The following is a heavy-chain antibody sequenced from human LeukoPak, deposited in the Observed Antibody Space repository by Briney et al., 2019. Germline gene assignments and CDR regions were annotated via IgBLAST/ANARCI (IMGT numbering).Heavy chain of an antibody. CDR1: GGTFSSYA. V-gene: IGHV1-69*05. J-gene: IGHJ2*01. CDR3: ARGRYGDYAVWYFDL. CDR2: IIPTFGTA. D-gene: IGHD4-17*01. Sequence: SVKVSCRASGGTFSSYAISWVRQAPGQGLEWMGGIIPTFGTANYAQKFQGRVTITTDESTSTAYMELSSLRSEDTAVYYCARGRYGDYAVWYFDLWGRGTLVTVSS.